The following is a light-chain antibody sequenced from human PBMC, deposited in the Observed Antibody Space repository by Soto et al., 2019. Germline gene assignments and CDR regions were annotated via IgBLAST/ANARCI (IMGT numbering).Light chain of an antibody. CDR3: QQLNIYPQT. V-gene: IGKV1-9*01. CDR2: DAS. J-gene: IGKJ1*01. Sequence: DIQLTQSPSLLSASVGDRVTITCRASRDIDSYLAWYQLKPGKGPKLLIYDASTLQSGAPSRFSGSGSGTEFTLTISSLQPEDFATYYCQQLNIYPQTFGQGTKVEFK. CDR1: RDIDSY.